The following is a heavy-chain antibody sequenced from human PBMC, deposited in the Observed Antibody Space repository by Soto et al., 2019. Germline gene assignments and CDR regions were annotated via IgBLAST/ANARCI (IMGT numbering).Heavy chain of an antibody. V-gene: IGHV3-74*01. CDR3: ARDRRGYSYGYGYYGMDV. CDR2: INSDGSST. J-gene: IGHJ6*02. Sequence: PGGSLRLSCAASGFTFSSYWMHWVRQAPGKGLVWVSRINSDGSSTSYVDSVKGRFTISRDNAKNTLYLQMNSLRAEDTAVYYCARDRRGYSYGYGYYGMDVWGQGTTVTVSS. D-gene: IGHD5-18*01. CDR1: GFTFSSYW.